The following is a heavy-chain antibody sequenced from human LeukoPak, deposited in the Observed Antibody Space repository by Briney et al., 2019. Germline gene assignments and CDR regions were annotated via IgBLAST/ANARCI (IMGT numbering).Heavy chain of an antibody. D-gene: IGHD6-13*01. Sequence: SETLSLTCTVSGDSISRGSYFWNWIRQPAGKGLEWIGRIYTSGSTNYSPSLKSRVTMSVDTSKNQFSLKLSSVTAADTAVYYCARDGGSSWSFDYWGQGTLVTVSS. CDR1: GDSISRGSYF. CDR3: ARDGGSSWSFDY. CDR2: IYTSGST. J-gene: IGHJ4*02. V-gene: IGHV4-61*02.